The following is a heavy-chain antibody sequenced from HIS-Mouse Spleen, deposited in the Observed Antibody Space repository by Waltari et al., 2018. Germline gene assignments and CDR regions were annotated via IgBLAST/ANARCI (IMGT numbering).Heavy chain of an antibody. V-gene: IGHV3-21*01. D-gene: IGHD3-16*02. Sequence: EVQLVESGGGLVKPGGSLRLSCAASGFTFSSSSMNWVRQAPGKGLEWVSSISSSSSYIYYADSVKGRFTISRDNAKNSLYLQMNSLRAEDTAVYYCASSGSYRYPFDYWGQGTLVTVSS. CDR2: ISSSSSYI. CDR1: GFTFSSSS. CDR3: ASSGSYRYPFDY. J-gene: IGHJ4*02.